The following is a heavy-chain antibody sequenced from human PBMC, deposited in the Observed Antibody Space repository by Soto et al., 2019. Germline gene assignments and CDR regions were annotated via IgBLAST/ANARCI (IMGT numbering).Heavy chain of an antibody. CDR3: TTDPNYYDFWSGYYYVDY. J-gene: IGHJ4*02. Sequence: VGSLRLSCAASGFTFSNAWMSWVRQAPGKGLEWVGRIKSKTDGGTTDYAAPVKGRFTISRDDSKNTLYLQMNSLKTEDTAVYYCTTDPNYYDFWSGYYYVDYWGQGTLVTVSS. V-gene: IGHV3-15*01. CDR2: IKSKTDGGTT. CDR1: GFTFSNAW. D-gene: IGHD3-3*01.